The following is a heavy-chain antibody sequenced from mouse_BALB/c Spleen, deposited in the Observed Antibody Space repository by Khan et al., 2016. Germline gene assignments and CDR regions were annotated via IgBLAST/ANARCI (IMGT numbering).Heavy chain of an antibody. CDR3: ARGGHLPYWYFDV. Sequence: QVQLQQSGAELARPGASVKLSCKASGYTFTYYWMQWVKQRPGQGLEWIGAIYPGDGDTRYPQKFKGKATLTADKSSRTAYMQLSIWASEDSAVYYCARGGHLPYWYFDVWGAGTTVTVSS. J-gene: IGHJ1*01. D-gene: IGHD3-3*01. CDR1: GYTFTYYW. CDR2: IYPGDGDT. V-gene: IGHV1-87*01.